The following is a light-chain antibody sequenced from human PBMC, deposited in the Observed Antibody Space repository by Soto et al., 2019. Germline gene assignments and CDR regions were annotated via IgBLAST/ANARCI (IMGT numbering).Light chain of an antibody. CDR3: SSHSSSSAYYV. J-gene: IGLJ1*01. Sequence: QSALTQPASVSGSPGQSITISCTGTSSDIGYYDYVSWYQHHSGKAPKPIIYEVNNRPSGVSNRFSGSKSVNTASLTISGLQAEDEADYYCSSHSSSSAYYVFGTGTKVTVX. CDR2: EVN. CDR1: SSDIGYYDY. V-gene: IGLV2-14*01.